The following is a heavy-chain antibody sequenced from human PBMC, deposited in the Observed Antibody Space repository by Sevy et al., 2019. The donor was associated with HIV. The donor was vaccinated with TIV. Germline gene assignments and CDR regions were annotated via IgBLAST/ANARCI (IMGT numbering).Heavy chain of an antibody. CDR1: GDSVSNSAA. J-gene: IGHJ4*02. CDR2: TYYRSKWYN. V-gene: IGHV6-1*01. CDR3: AKTGYYEISNCYSYFDP. D-gene: IGHD3-9*01. Sequence: KQSQTLSLTCAISGDSVSNSAAWNWIRQSPSRGLEWLGRTYYRSKWYNYYAVSVKSRMTINTDISKNQFSLLLNSVTAEDTAVYYCAKTGYYEISNCYSYFDPWGQGTLVTVSS.